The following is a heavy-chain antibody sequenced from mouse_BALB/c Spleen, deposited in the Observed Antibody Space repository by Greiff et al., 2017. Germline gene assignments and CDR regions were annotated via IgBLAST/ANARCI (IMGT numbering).Heavy chain of an antibody. CDR1: GFTFTDYY. CDR2: IRNKANGYTT. CDR3: ARDGYYGHYCDY. D-gene: IGHD1-2*01. Sequence: EVKLVESGGGLVQPGGSLRLSCATSGFTFTDYYMGWVRQPPGKALEWLGFIRNKANGYTTEYSASVKGRFTISRDNSQSILYLQMNTLRAEDSATYYCARDGYYGHYCDYWGQGTTLTVSS. J-gene: IGHJ2*01. V-gene: IGHV7-3*02.